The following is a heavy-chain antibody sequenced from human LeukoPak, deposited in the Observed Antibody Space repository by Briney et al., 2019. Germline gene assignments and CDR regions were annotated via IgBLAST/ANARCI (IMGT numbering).Heavy chain of an antibody. CDR3: AHGSAQYYEY. CDR1: GLTLSNVW. V-gene: IGHV3-15*07. D-gene: IGHD2-15*01. J-gene: IGHJ1*01. Sequence: GGSLRLSCAVSGLTLSNVWMNWVRQAPGRGLEWVGRIRSQTAGGTTDFAAPVKGRFSISRDDSKNSLYLQMNSLTSEDTAVYYCAHGSAQYYEYWGQGTLVSVSS. CDR2: IRSQTAGGTT.